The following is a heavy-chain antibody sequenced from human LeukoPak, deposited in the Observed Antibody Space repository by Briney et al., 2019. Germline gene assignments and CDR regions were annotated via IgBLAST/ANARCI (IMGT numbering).Heavy chain of an antibody. D-gene: IGHD3-22*01. CDR2: IKRDGSEK. V-gene: IGHV3-7*01. CDR1: GFTFSSYW. Sequence: GGSLRLSCAASGFTFSSYWMSWVRQAPGKGQEWVANIKRDGSEKYYVDSVKGRFTISRDNAKNSLHLQMNSLRAEDTALYYCASTYYDSSTHAFDIWGQGTMVTVSS. J-gene: IGHJ3*02. CDR3: ASTYYDSSTHAFDI.